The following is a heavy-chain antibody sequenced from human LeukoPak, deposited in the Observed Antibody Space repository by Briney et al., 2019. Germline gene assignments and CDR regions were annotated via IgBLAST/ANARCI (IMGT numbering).Heavy chain of an antibody. D-gene: IGHD1-1*01. V-gene: IGHV3-30*04. Sequence: PGGSLRLSCAASGFTFSSYAMHWVRQAPGKGLEWVAVISYDGSNKYYADSVKGRFTIFRDNSKNTLYLQMNSLRAEDTAVYYCAREPCGYLGFRAFDYWGQGTLVTVSS. CDR1: GFTFSSYA. CDR3: AREPCGYLGFRAFDY. CDR2: ISYDGSNK. J-gene: IGHJ4*02.